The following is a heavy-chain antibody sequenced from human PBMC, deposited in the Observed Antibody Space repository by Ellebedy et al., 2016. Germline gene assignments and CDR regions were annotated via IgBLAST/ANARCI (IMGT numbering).Heavy chain of an antibody. CDR3: ARIGASSSWFRFPLDS. CDR2: GYHLGIA. J-gene: IGHJ5*02. CDR1: GCSIRNHY. D-gene: IGHD6-19*01. V-gene: IGHV4-59*11. Sequence: GSLRLSXTVSGCSIRNHYWNWIRQTPGKGLDWIGQGYHLGIAYYNPYLKSRIAISMDTATNRFSLKLRSVTAADTAVYYCARIGASSSWFRFPLDSWGQGMLVTVSS.